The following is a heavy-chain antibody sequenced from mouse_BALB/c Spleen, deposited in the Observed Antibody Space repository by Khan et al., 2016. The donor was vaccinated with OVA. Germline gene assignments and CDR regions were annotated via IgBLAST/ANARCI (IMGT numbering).Heavy chain of an antibody. CDR3: ARGWIYYYGSSGYYAIDY. J-gene: IGHJ4*01. V-gene: IGHV5-6-5*01. D-gene: IGHD1-1*01. Sequence: EVELVESGGGLVKPGGSLKLSCAASGFTFSSYAMSWVRQTPEKRLEWVASISRGGSTYYPDSVKGRFTIPRDNARNILYLQMSSLRSEDTAMYYCARGWIYYYGSSGYYAIDYWGQGTSVTVSS. CDR2: ISRGGST. CDR1: GFTFSSYA.